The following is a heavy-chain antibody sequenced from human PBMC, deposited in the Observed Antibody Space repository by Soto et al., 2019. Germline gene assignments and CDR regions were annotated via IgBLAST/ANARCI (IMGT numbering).Heavy chain of an antibody. V-gene: IGHV3-21*01. D-gene: IGHD3-10*01. CDR2: ISSSSSYI. CDR3: ARDLKVRGLNDYYYYGMDV. CDR1: GFTFSSYS. Sequence: GGSLRLSCAASGFTFSSYSMNWVRQAPGKGLEWVSSISSSSSYIYYADSVKGRFTISRGNAKNSLYLQMNSLRAEDTAVYYCARDLKVRGLNDYYYYGMDVWGQGTTVTVSS. J-gene: IGHJ6*02.